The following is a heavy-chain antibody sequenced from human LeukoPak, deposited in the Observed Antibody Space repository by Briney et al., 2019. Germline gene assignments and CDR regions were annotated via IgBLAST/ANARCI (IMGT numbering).Heavy chain of an antibody. J-gene: IGHJ4*02. CDR3: AQTRFISPRYCFDY. CDR1: GFTFSNYA. D-gene: IGHD2-15*01. CDR2: IGNSGTST. V-gene: IGHV3-23*01. Sequence: GGSLRLSCAASGFTFSNYAMSWDRQAPGKGLEWVSGIGNSGTSTYYADSVKGRLTISRDNSKETLFLQMNSLRAEDTAVYFCAQTRFISPRYCFDYWGQGTLVTVSS.